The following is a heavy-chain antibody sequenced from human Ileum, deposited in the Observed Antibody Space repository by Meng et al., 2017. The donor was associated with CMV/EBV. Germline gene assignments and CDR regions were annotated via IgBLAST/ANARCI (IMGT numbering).Heavy chain of an antibody. Sequence: TTLKESCPPLVTPTQTLTLICTFSGFTLTTNVESVGWIPQPPGKALEWLALIHGGGGKTYSPSLQSRLTATRDTSKNQVVLTMTNMDPVDTATYYCVHRYSSSSGQVSWGQGTLVTVSS. J-gene: IGHJ5*02. CDR1: GFTLTTNVES. CDR3: VHRYSSSSGQVS. V-gene: IGHV2-5*02. D-gene: IGHD6-6*01. CDR2: IHGGGGK.